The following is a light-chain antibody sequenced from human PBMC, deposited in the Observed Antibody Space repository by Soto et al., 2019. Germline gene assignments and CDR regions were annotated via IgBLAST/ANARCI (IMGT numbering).Light chain of an antibody. CDR3: QSYDSGLSGKV. Sequence: QSVLTQPPSVSGAPGQRVDISCTGSSSNIGAGYDVHWYQQLPGRAPKLLIYDDTHRPSGVPDRFSGSKSGTSASLAITGLQAEDEAHYYCQSYDSGLSGKVFGGGTKLPVL. CDR1: SSNIGAGYD. CDR2: DDT. V-gene: IGLV1-40*01. J-gene: IGLJ2*01.